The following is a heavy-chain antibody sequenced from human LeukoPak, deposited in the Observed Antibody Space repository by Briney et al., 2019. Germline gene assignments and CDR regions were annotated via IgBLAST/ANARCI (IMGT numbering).Heavy chain of an antibody. CDR1: GGSISSSSYY. D-gene: IGHD5-12*01. V-gene: IGHV4-39*01. CDR2: IYYSGST. Sequence: SETLSLTCTVSGGSISSSSYYWGWIRQPPGKGLEWIGSIYYSGSTYYNPSLKSRVTISVDTSKNQFSLKLSSVTAADTAVYYCARGYSGHNNRGYYYYYYMDVWGKGTTVTISS. J-gene: IGHJ6*03. CDR3: ARGYSGHNNRGYYYYYYMDV.